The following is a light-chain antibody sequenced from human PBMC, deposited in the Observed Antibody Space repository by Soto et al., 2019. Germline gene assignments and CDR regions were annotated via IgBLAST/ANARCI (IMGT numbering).Light chain of an antibody. J-gene: IGLJ3*02. CDR3: SSYTISSTWV. CDR1: KSDIGVYDF. V-gene: IGLV2-18*02. Sequence: QSVLTQPPSASGSPGQSVTISCTGTKSDIGVYDFVSWYQHHPGKAPRLIIYEVVQRPSGVPDRFSGSKSDNTASLTISGLQAEDEADYYCSSYTISSTWVFGGGTKVTVL. CDR2: EVV.